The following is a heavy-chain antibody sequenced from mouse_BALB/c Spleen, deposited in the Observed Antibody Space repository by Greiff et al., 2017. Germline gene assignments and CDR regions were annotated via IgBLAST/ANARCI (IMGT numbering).Heavy chain of an antibody. V-gene: IGHV8-12*01. CDR1: GFSLSTSGMG. CDR2: IYWDDDK. CDR3: ARSRGLLWFAY. J-gene: IGHJ3*01. Sequence: QVTLKVCGPGILQPSQTLSLTCSFSGFSLSTSGMGVSWIRQPSGKGLEWLAHIYWDDDKRYNPSLKSRLTISKDTSSNQVFLKITSVDTADTATYYCARSRGLLWFAYWGQGTLVTVSA. D-gene: IGHD3-3*01.